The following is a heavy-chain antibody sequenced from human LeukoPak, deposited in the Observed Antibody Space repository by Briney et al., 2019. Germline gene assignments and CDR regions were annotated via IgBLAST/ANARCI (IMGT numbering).Heavy chain of an antibody. V-gene: IGHV1-46*01. CDR2: INPSGGST. J-gene: IGHJ4*02. D-gene: IGHD2-8*01. CDR1: GYTFTSYY. Sequence: ASVKVCCTASGYTFTSYYMHWVRQAPGQGLGWMGIINPSGGSTSYAQKFQGRVTMTRDTSTSTVYMELSSQRSEATAVYYCAVWDCTNGVCYSDYWGQATQAAVCS. CDR3: AVWDCTNGVCYSDY.